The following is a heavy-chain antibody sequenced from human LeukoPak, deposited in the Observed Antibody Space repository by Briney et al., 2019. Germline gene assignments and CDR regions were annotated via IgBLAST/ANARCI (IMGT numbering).Heavy chain of an antibody. J-gene: IGHJ6*02. CDR1: GYTFTSYA. V-gene: IGHV7-4-1*02. D-gene: IGHD2-2*01. CDR2: INTNTGNP. Sequence: ASVKVSCKASGYTFTSYAMNWVRQAPGQGLEWMGWINTNTGNPTYAQGFTGRFVFSLDTSVSTAYLQISSLKAEDTAVYYCARDMRHCSSTSCETTYYYYGMDVWGQGTTVTVSS. CDR3: ARDMRHCSSTSCETTYYYYGMDV.